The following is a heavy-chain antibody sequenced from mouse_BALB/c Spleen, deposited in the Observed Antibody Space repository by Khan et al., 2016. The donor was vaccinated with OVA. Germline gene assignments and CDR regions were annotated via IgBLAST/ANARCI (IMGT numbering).Heavy chain of an antibody. V-gene: IGHV2-9*02. CDR3: VRLEDK. CDR2: IWAGGST. J-gene: IGHJ2*01. Sequence: VELKESGPGPVAPSQSPSITLTVSGFPLTSYGVHWVRPPPGKGLEWLGVIWAGGSTNYNSALMSRLSIRKDNSKSQVFLKMNSLQTDDTAIYYCVRLEDKWGQGTTLTVSS. CDR1: GFPLTSYG.